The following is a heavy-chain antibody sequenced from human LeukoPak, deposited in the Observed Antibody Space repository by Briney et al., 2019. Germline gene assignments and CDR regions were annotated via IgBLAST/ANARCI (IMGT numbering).Heavy chain of an antibody. Sequence: PGGSLRVSCAASGFTFSSYEMNWVRQAPGKGLEWVSYISSSGSTIYYADSVKGRFTISRDNAKNALYLQMNSLRAQDTAVYYCARVKTRRSGRPMSYYYYMGVWGTGTTVTVSS. D-gene: IGHD3-3*01. J-gene: IGHJ6*03. CDR1: GFTFSSYE. CDR3: ARVKTRRSGRPMSYYYYMGV. V-gene: IGHV3-48*03. CDR2: ISSSGSTI.